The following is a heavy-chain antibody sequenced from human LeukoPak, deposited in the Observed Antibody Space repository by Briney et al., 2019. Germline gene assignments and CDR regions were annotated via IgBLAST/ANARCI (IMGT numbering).Heavy chain of an antibody. Sequence: PGGSLRLSCAASGFTFSSYGMHWVRQAPGKGLEWVAVISYDGSNKYYADSVKGRFTIPRDNSKNTLYLQMNSLRAEDTAVYYCAKGRVVVTAILDYWGQGTLVTVSS. CDR1: GFTFSSYG. CDR2: ISYDGSNK. J-gene: IGHJ4*02. V-gene: IGHV3-30*18. D-gene: IGHD2-21*02. CDR3: AKGRVVVTAILDY.